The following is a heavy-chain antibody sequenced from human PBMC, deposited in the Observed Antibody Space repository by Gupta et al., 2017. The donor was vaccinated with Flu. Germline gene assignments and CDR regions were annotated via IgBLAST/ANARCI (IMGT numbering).Heavy chain of an antibody. Sequence: EVQLVESGGGLVQPGGSLRISCEAAGFTFSNYLMHWVRQSPGKGLEWVTRILSDGSKTDYADSVQGRFSMSRDNVNNMLFLQMTSLGPDDTAVYYCVREPLEPLAGAFDYWGQGALVTVSS. CDR1: GFTFSNYL. V-gene: IGHV3-74*01. CDR2: ILSDGSKT. CDR3: VREPLEPLAGAFDY. D-gene: IGHD6-19*01. J-gene: IGHJ4*02.